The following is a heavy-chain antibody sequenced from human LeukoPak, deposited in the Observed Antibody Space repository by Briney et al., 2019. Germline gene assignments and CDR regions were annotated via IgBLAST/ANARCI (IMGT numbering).Heavy chain of an antibody. Sequence: GGSLRLSCAASGFTVSSNYMSWVRQAPGKGLEWVSVIYSGGSTYYADSVKGRFTISRDNSKNTLYLQMNSLRAEDTAVYYCAIDGITMVRGVITTTYFDYWGQGTLVTVSS. CDR1: GFTVSSNY. J-gene: IGHJ4*02. D-gene: IGHD3-10*01. CDR2: IYSGGST. V-gene: IGHV3-53*01. CDR3: AIDGITMVRGVITTTYFDY.